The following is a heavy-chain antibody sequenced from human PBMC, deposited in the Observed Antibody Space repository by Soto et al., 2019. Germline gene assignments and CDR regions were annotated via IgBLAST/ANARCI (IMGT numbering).Heavy chain of an antibody. CDR2: ISWDGGST. Sequence: PVGSLRLSCAASGFTFDDYTMHWVRQAPGKGLEWVSLISWDGGSTYYADSVKGRFTISRDNSKNSLYLQMNSLRTEDTALYYCAKDSSPHRVPYYDFWSGFDYWGQGTLVTVSS. V-gene: IGHV3-43*01. J-gene: IGHJ4*02. CDR1: GFTFDDYT. CDR3: AKDSSPHRVPYYDFWSGFDY. D-gene: IGHD3-3*01.